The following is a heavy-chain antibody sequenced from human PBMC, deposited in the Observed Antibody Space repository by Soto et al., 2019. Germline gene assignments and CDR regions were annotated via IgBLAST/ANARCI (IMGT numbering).Heavy chain of an antibody. CDR2: IIPILGIA. V-gene: IGHV1-69*02. Sequence: QVQLVQSGAEVKKPGSSVKVSCTASGGTFSSYTISWVRQAPGQGLEWMGRIIPILGIANYAQKFQGRVTITADKSTSTAYMELSSLRSEDTAVYYCARGDSSSSLGRDYWGQGTLVTVSS. CDR3: ARGDSSSSLGRDY. D-gene: IGHD6-6*01. CDR1: GGTFSSYT. J-gene: IGHJ4*02.